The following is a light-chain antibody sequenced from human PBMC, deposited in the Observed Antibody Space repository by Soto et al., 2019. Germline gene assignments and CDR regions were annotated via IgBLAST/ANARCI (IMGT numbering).Light chain of an antibody. CDR2: GAS. J-gene: IGKJ3*01. CDR1: QSVTSN. V-gene: IGKV3-15*01. Sequence: EIVMTQSPATLSVSPGERATLSCRASQSVTSNLAWYQQKRGQAPRLLIYGASTRAPGVPARFSGSGSGTEFTLTISSLQSEDFAIYYCQQYSNWPPFTFGPGTKVDIK. CDR3: QQYSNWPPFT.